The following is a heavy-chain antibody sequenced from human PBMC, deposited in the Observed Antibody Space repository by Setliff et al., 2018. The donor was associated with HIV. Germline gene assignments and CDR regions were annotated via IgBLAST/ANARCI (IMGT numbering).Heavy chain of an antibody. V-gene: IGHV1-2*06. J-gene: IGHJ5*01. CDR1: GYTFTGYF. Sequence: ASVKVSCKASGYTFTGYFIHWVRQAPGQGPEWMGRISPHSGATNYAQKFQGRVTLTRDASITTAYMELNSLRSDDTAMYYCARDRLYCSRGSCYPNWFDSWGQGTLVTVSS. D-gene: IGHD2-15*01. CDR2: ISPHSGAT. CDR3: ARDRLYCSRGSCYPNWFDS.